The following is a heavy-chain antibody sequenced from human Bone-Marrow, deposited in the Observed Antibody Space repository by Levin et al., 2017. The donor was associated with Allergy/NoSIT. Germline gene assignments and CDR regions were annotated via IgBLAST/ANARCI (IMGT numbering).Heavy chain of an antibody. V-gene: IGHV3-23*01. D-gene: IGHD3-3*01. CDR3: AKRSATYYGMDV. CDR1: GVTVSDSA. J-gene: IGHJ6*02. Sequence: LSLPCAASGVTVSDSAMNWVRQAPGKGLEWVSAISGGATYYADSVTGRFTISRDNSKNTMYVQMNSLRAEDTAIYYCAKRSATYYGMDVWGQGTTVTVSS. CDR2: ISGGAT.